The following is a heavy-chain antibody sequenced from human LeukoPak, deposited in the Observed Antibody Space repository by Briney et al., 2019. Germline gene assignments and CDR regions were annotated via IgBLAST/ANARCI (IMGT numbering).Heavy chain of an antibody. CDR1: GFTFSSYS. V-gene: IGHV3-21*01. Sequence: GGSLRLSCTASGFTFSSYSMNWVRQAPGKGLEWVSSITGSTLSIYYADSVKGRFTISRDNAKTSLYLQMNSLRAEDTAIYYCARESEYDFWTGSYFDYWGQGTLVTVSS. CDR3: ARESEYDFWTGSYFDY. J-gene: IGHJ4*02. CDR2: ITGSTLSI. D-gene: IGHD3-3*01.